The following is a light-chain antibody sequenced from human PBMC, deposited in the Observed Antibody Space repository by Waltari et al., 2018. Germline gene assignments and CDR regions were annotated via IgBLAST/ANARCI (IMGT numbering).Light chain of an antibody. Sequence: DIQMTQSPSSLSASVGDRVTITCQASQDISNYLNWYQQKPGKAPKLLIYDASNLETGVPSSFSVSGSGTDFTFTISSLQPEDIATYYCQQYDNLLITFGQGTRLEIK. J-gene: IGKJ5*01. CDR1: QDISNY. CDR2: DAS. V-gene: IGKV1-33*01. CDR3: QQYDNLLIT.